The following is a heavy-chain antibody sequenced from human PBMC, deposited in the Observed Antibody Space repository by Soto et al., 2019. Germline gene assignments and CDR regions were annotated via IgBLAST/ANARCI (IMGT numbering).Heavy chain of an antibody. D-gene: IGHD3-9*01. CDR1: GGTFSSYA. Sequence: QVQLVQSGAEVKKPGSSVKVSCKASGGTFSSYAISWVRQAPGQGLEWMGGIIPIFGTANYAQKFQGRVTITADESTSTAYMELSSLRSEDTAVYYCARTVHYDIVTCYYRAFRSYYGMDVWGQGTTDTDS. CDR3: ARTVHYDIVTCYYRAFRSYYGMDV. CDR2: IIPIFGTA. J-gene: IGHJ6*02. V-gene: IGHV1-69*01.